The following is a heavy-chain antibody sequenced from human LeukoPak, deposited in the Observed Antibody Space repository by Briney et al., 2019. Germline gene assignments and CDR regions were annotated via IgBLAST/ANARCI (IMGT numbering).Heavy chain of an antibody. CDR2: IYYSGST. CDR3: ASYGDLQYFQH. D-gene: IGHD4-17*01. V-gene: IGHV4-30-4*08. Sequence: PSQTLSLTXTVSGGSISSGDYYWSWIRQPPGKGLEWIGYIYYSGSTYYNPSLKSRVTISVDTSKNQFSLKLSSVTAADTAVYYCASYGDLQYFQHWGQGTLVTVSS. CDR1: GGSISSGDYY. J-gene: IGHJ1*01.